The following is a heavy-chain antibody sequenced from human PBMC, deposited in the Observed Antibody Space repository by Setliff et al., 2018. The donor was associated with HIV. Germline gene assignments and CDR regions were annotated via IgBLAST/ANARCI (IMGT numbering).Heavy chain of an antibody. V-gene: IGHV4-39*02. CDR3: ARSFSGRYFWSGYYTGPDPKGENAFDI. CDR2: IYSSGST. Sequence: PSETLSLTCTVSGGSISNSYYFWGWIRQPPGKGLEWIGRIYSSGSTYYQPSLQGRVSMSIDSSKNHFSLSLRYVTAADTAVYYCARSFSGRYFWSGYYTGPDPKGENAFDIWGQGTMVTVSS. J-gene: IGHJ3*02. CDR1: GGSISNSYYF. D-gene: IGHD3-3*01.